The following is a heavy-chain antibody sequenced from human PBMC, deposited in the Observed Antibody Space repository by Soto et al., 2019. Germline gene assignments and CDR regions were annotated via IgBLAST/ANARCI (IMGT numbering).Heavy chain of an antibody. CDR1: GGSISSSSYY. CDR2: IYYSGST. CDR3: ARHVAYSSSSWWLDP. V-gene: IGHV4-39*01. D-gene: IGHD6-6*01. J-gene: IGHJ5*02. Sequence: SETLSLTCTVSGGSISSSSYYWGWIRQPPGMGLEWIGSIYYSGSTYYNPSLKSRVTISVDTSKNQFSLKLSSVTAADTAVYYCARHVAYSSSSWWLDPWGQGTPVTVSS.